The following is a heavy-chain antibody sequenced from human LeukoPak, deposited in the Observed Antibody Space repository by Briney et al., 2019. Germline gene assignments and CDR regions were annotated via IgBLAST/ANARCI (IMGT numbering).Heavy chain of an antibody. V-gene: IGHV5-10-1*01. J-gene: IGHJ4*02. CDR2: IDPSDSYT. CDR1: GYSFTSYW. Sequence: GESLKISCKGSGYSFTSYWVSWVRQMPGKGLEWMGRIDPSDSYTNYSPSFQGHVTISADKSISTAHPQWSSLKASDTAMYYCARRFGYCSSTSCYSGFDYWGQGTLVTVSS. CDR3: ARRFGYCSSTSCYSGFDY. D-gene: IGHD2-2*01.